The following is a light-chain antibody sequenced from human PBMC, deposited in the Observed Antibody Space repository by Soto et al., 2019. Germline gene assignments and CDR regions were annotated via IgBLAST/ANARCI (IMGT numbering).Light chain of an antibody. CDR2: NTN. CDR1: SGSVSTAYY. CDR3: VLYMGSGIWV. J-gene: IGLJ3*02. Sequence: QAVVTQEPSFSVSPGGTVTLTCGLSSGSVSTAYYPSWYQQTPGQAPRTLIYNTNTRSSGVPDRFSGSILGNKAALTITRAQADDESDYYCVLYMGSGIWVFGGGTK. V-gene: IGLV8-61*01.